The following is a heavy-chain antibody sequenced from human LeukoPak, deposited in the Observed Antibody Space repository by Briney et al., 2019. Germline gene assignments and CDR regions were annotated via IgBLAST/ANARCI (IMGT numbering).Heavy chain of an antibody. V-gene: IGHV3-9*03. CDR1: GFTFSSYD. Sequence: GGSPRLSCAASGFTFSSYDMHWVRQAPGKGLEWVSGISWNSGSIGYADSVKGRFTISRDNAKNSLYLQMNSLRAEDMALYYCAKELTGGSFDYWGQGTLVTVSS. CDR2: ISWNSGSI. CDR3: AKELTGGSFDY. J-gene: IGHJ4*02. D-gene: IGHD3-16*01.